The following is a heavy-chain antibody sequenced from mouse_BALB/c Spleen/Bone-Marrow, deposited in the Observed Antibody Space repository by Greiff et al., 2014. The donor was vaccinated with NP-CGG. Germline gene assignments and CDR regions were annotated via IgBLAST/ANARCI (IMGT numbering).Heavy chain of an antibody. Sequence: VQLQQSGAELVKPGASVKLSCKASGYTFTGYWMHWVKQRPGQGLGWIGDINPINGRTNYHEKFKGMATLTVEKSSSPAYMQISSVTSEDAAVFYGARVIYGRSYKVDFWGQGTSVTVSS. CDR2: INPINGRT. CDR1: GYTFTGYW. J-gene: IGHJ4*01. CDR3: ARVIYGRSYKVDF. V-gene: IGHV1S81*02. D-gene: IGHD1-1*01.